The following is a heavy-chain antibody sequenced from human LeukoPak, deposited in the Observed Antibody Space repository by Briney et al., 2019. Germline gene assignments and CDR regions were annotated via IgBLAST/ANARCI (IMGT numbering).Heavy chain of an antibody. CDR2: IKNKAAGGTA. D-gene: IGHD3-10*01. CDR1: GFTFRDPW. J-gene: IGHJ4*02. CDR3: TTGVSY. V-gene: IGHV3-15*01. Sequence: PGGSLRLSCAGSGFTFRDPWMSWVRQAPGKGLEWVGRIKNKAAGGTADYAAPVQGRFTISRDDSESTLYLQMNSLKTEDTAVYYCTTGVSYWGQGILVTVSS.